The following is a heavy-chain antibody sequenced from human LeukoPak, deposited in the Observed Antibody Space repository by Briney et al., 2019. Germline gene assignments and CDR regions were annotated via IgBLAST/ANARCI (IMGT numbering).Heavy chain of an antibody. V-gene: IGHV3-13*01. J-gene: IGHJ6*03. CDR1: GFTFSSFD. Sequence: AGGSLRLSCAASGFTFSSFDMHWVRQPTGQGLEWVSTIGTASDTYYPGSVEGRFTLSRDNAKNSLYLQMNSLTAGDTAVYYCARAPPRGKYYYMDVWGKGTTVTVSS. D-gene: IGHD1-1*01. CDR2: IGTASDT. CDR3: ARAPPRGKYYYMDV.